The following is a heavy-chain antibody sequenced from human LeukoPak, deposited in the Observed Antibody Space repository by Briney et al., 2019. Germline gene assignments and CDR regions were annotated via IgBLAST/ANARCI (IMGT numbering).Heavy chain of an antibody. CDR1: GDSISSDY. CDR3: AGRGQRYFRD. J-gene: IGHJ1*01. CDR2: IYRIGNT. V-gene: IGHV4-4*08. D-gene: IGHD3-9*01. Sequence: SETLSLTCSVSGDSISSDYWSWIRQPPGKGLEWIGYIYRIGNTDSNPSLKSRVTISLDTSKNQLSLNLTSVTAAGTAVYYCAGRGQRYFRDWGQGTLVTVSS.